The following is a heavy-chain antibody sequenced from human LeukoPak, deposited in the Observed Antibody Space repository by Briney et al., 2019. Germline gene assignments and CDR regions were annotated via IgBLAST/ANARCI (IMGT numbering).Heavy chain of an antibody. CDR1: GYTFTGYY. Sequence: ASVKVSCKASGYTFTGYYMHWVRQAPGQGLERMGWINPNSGGTNYAQKFQGRVTMTRDTSISTAYMELSRLRSDDTAVYYCARVRRTVLTPLDYWGQGTLVTVSS. V-gene: IGHV1-2*02. CDR3: ARVRRTVLTPLDY. J-gene: IGHJ4*02. D-gene: IGHD4-17*01. CDR2: INPNSGGT.